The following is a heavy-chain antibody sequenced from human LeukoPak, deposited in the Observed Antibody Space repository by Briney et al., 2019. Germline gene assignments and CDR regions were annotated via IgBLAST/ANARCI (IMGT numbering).Heavy chain of an antibody. Sequence: ASVKVSCKASGYTFTGYYMHWVRQAPGQGLEWLGRINPNSGGTNYAQKFQGRVTMTRDTSISTAYMELSRLRSDDTAVYYCARELNSNWFDPWGQGTLVTVSS. CDR3: ARELNSNWFDP. D-gene: IGHD1-1*01. CDR1: GYTFTGYY. J-gene: IGHJ5*02. CDR2: INPNSGGT. V-gene: IGHV1-2*06.